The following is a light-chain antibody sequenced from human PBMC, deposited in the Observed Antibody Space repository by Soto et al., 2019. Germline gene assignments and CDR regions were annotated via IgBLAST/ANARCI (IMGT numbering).Light chain of an antibody. V-gene: IGLV2-23*02. CDR1: SSDIGGFDL. J-gene: IGLJ3*02. Sequence: QSALTQPDSLSGSPGQSITISCTGSSSDIGGFDLVSWYQQHPGKAPKLLLYEVNKRPSGVSNRFSGSKSGNTASLTISGLQADDEAYYYCCSYAGNFIWVFGGGTKLTVL. CDR3: CSYAGNFIWV. CDR2: EVN.